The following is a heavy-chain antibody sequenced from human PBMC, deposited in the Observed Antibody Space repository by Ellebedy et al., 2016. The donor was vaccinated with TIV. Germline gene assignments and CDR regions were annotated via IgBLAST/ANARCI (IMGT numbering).Heavy chain of an antibody. Sequence: GESLKISCAASGFTFSSYWMHWVRQAPGKGLVWVSLINSDGSRTTYADSVKGRFTIYRDNSKNTLFLQVNSLRAEDTAVYYCAKSPLVVVAATCLDYWGQGTLVTVSS. D-gene: IGHD2-15*01. CDR1: GFTFSSYW. J-gene: IGHJ4*02. CDR2: INSDGSRT. CDR3: AKSPLVVVAATCLDY. V-gene: IGHV3-74*01.